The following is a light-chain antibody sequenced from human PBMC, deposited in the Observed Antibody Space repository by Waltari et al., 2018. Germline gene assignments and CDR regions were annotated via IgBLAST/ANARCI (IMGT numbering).Light chain of an antibody. CDR2: GAS. J-gene: IGKJ1*01. Sequence: EIVLTQSPGTLSLSPGEIGTLSCRASQSVSRFLAWYQQKPGQAPRLLIYGASTRATGIPDRFSGSVSGTDFSLTISRLEPEDFAVYYCQKYDRLPATFGQGTKVEIK. CDR3: QKYDRLPAT. CDR1: QSVSRF. V-gene: IGKV3-20*01.